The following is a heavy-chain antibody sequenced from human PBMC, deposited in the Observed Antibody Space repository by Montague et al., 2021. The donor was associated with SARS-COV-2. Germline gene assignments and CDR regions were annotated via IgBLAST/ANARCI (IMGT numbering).Heavy chain of an antibody. CDR2: ISYDGSNK. J-gene: IGHJ3*02. Sequence: SLRLSCAASGFTFSSYAMHWVRQAPGKGLEWVAVISYDGSNKYYSDSVKGRFTISRDNSKNALYLQMNSLRAEDTAVYYCAREGVGATTNDAFDIWGQGTMVTVSS. D-gene: IGHD1-26*01. CDR1: GFTFSSYA. CDR3: AREGVGATTNDAFDI. V-gene: IGHV3-30-3*01.